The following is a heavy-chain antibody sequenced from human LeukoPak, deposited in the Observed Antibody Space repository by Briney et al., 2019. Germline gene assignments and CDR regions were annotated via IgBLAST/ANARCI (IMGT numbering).Heavy chain of an antibody. CDR3: ARETSQKGAHYMDV. CDR1: GGSISSYY. J-gene: IGHJ6*03. V-gene: IGHV4-59*01. CDR2: IYYSGYT. Sequence: PSETLSLTCAVSGGSISSYYWSWIRQPPGKGLKWIGNIYYSGYTTYSPSLRSRVTISVDTSKNQFSLKLSSVTAADTAVYYCARETSQKGAHYMDVWGKGTTITISS. D-gene: IGHD3-16*01.